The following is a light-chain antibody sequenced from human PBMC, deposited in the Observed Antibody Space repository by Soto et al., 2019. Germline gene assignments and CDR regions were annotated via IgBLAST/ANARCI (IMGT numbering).Light chain of an antibody. Sequence: QSALTQPASVSGSPGQSNTISCTATSSDVGGYNYVSWYQQHPGKAPKLMIYDVSNRPSGVSNRFSGSKSGNTASLTISGLQAEDEADYYCGSYTTSSTQVFGTGTKVTVL. J-gene: IGLJ1*01. CDR1: SSDVGGYNY. V-gene: IGLV2-14*01. CDR2: DVS. CDR3: GSYTTSSTQV.